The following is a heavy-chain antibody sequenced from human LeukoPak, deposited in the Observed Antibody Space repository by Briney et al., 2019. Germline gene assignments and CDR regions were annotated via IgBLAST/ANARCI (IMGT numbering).Heavy chain of an antibody. CDR2: IYDSGST. J-gene: IGHJ5*02. D-gene: IGHD2-2*01. CDR1: GGSISSYY. V-gene: IGHV4-59*01. CDR3: AGGTGSASCYGCTRFDP. Sequence: SETLPLTCTVSGGSISSYYWSWIRQPPGKGLEWIGYIYDSGSTKYNPSLKSRVTMSVDTSNNQFSLRLSSVTAADTAVYYCAGGTGSASCYGCTRFDPWGQGTLVTVSS.